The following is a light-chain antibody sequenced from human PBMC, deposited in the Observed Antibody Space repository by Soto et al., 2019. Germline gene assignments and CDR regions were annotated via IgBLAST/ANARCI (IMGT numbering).Light chain of an antibody. CDR2: EAS. V-gene: IGKV1-5*03. J-gene: IGKJ1*01. CDR3: QQCNGYWT. Sequence: DIQMTQSPSTLSASVGDRVTITCRASQSISGSLAWYQQKPGKAPKLLIYEASNLKSGVPSRFSGSGSGTEYTLTISSLQPEDSASYYCQQCNGYWTCGQGTRVEIK. CDR1: QSISGS.